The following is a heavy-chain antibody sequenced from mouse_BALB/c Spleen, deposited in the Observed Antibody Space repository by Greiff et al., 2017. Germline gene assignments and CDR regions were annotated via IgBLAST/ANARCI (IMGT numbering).Heavy chain of an antibody. J-gene: IGHJ3*01. CDR1: GFTFSSYA. V-gene: IGHV5-6-5*01. CDR3: ARVGNYVGFAY. D-gene: IGHD2-1*01. Sequence: EVHLVESGGGLVKPGGSLKLSCAASGFTFSSYAMSWVRQTPEKRLEWVASISSGGSTYYPDSVKGRFTISRDNARNILYLQMSSLRSEDTAMYYCARVGNYVGFAYWGQGTLVTVSA. CDR2: ISSGGST.